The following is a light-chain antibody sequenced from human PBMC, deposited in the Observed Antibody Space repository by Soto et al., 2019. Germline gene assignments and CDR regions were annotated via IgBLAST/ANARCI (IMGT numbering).Light chain of an antibody. CDR3: QQANSFPRT. CDR2: AAS. CDR1: QSISNY. J-gene: IGKJ1*01. Sequence: DIQMTQSPSALSASGGGRVTITWRASQSISNYLNWYQQKPGKAPKLLIYAASSLQSGVPSRFSGSGSGTDFTLTISSLQPEDFATYYCQQANSFPRTFGQGTKVDI. V-gene: IGKV1-39*01.